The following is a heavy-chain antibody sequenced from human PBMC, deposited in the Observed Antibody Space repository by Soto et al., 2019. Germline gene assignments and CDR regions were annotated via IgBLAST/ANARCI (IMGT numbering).Heavy chain of an antibody. D-gene: IGHD2-8*01. Sequence: QLQLQESGPGLVKPSETLSLTCTVSGGSISSSSYYWGWIRQPPGKGLEWIGSLYYSGSTYYNPYLKCCITIPVDTSKNQFSLKLSSVTAADTAVYYCARHLISRTLRYYLDYWGQGTLVTVSS. J-gene: IGHJ4*02. CDR2: LYYSGST. CDR3: ARHLISRTLRYYLDY. CDR1: GGSISSSSYY. V-gene: IGHV4-39*01.